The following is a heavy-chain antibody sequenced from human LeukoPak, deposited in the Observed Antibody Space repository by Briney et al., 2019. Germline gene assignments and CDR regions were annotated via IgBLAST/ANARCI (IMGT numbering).Heavy chain of an antibody. CDR3: ARAYQFGERIYYYYGMDV. D-gene: IGHD3-10*01. Sequence: ASVKVSCKASGYTFTSYDINWVRQAPGQGLEWMGCMNPNSGNTGYAQKFQGRVTMTRNTSISTAYMELSSLRSEDTAVYYCARAYQFGERIYYYYGMDVWGQGTTVTVSS. CDR2: MNPNSGNT. CDR1: GYTFTSYD. J-gene: IGHJ6*02. V-gene: IGHV1-8*02.